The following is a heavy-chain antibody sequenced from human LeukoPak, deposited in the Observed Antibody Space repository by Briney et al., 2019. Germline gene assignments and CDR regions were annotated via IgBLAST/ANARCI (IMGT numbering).Heavy chain of an antibody. CDR1: GYSISSGYY. V-gene: IGHV4-38-2*02. J-gene: IGHJ5*02. CDR3: ARDRGDSSSSVWFDP. D-gene: IGHD6-6*01. Sequence: SETLSLTCTVSGYSISSGYYWGWIRQPPGKGLEWIGSIYHSGSTCYNPSLKSRVTISVDTSKNQFSLKLSSVTAADTAVYYCARDRGDSSSSVWFDPWGQGTLVTVSS. CDR2: IYHSGST.